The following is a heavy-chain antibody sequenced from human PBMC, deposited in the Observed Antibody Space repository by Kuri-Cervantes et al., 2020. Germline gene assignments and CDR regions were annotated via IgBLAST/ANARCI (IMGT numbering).Heavy chain of an antibody. Sequence: GRSLRLSCAASGFTFSSYGMHWVRQAPGKGLEWVAVISYDGSNKYYADSVKGRFTISRDNSKSTLYLQMNSLRAEDTAVYYCARDSMPYYYYDSSGYDYWGQGTLVTVSS. V-gene: IGHV3-30*03. CDR2: ISYDGSNK. D-gene: IGHD3-22*01. CDR3: ARDSMPYYYYDSSGYDY. J-gene: IGHJ4*02. CDR1: GFTFSSYG.